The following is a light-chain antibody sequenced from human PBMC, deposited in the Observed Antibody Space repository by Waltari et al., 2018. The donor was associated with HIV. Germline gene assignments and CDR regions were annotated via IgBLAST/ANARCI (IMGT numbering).Light chain of an antibody. CDR1: SSNIGSNT. Sequence: QSVLTQPPSTSGTPGQRVTISCSGRSSNIGSNTVNWYQHHPGTAPKLLIYGNNQRPSGVPDRFSGSKSGTSASLAISGLQSEDEADDYCAAWDDSLNGLWVFGGGTKLTVL. J-gene: IGLJ3*02. CDR3: AAWDDSLNGLWV. V-gene: IGLV1-44*01. CDR2: GNN.